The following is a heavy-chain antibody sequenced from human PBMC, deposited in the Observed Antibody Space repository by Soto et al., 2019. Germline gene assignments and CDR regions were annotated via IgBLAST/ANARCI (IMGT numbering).Heavy chain of an antibody. Sequence: SQTRSLTCPISGDSVSSNTASWNWIRQSPSRGLEWLGRTYFRSKWYNDYAVSVKSRIIINPDTSNNQFSLQLNSVTPEDTAVNFCAKGDNLGPKTGYAFDPWGQGIMVTVSS. D-gene: IGHD5-12*01. CDR1: GDSVSSNTAS. V-gene: IGHV6-1*01. CDR2: TYFRSKWYN. J-gene: IGHJ5*02. CDR3: AKGDNLGPKTGYAFDP.